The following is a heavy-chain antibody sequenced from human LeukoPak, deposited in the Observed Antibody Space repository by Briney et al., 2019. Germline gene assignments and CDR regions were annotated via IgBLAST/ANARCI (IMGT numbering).Heavy chain of an antibody. D-gene: IGHD3-3*01. CDR1: GFTFDDYA. J-gene: IGHJ4*02. CDR3: AKVRRDFWSGPADY. V-gene: IGHV3-9*01. Sequence: PGGSLRLSCAASGFTFDDYAMHWVRQAPGKGLEWVSGISWSSGSIGYAGSVKGRFTISRDNAKNSLYLQMNSLRAEDTALYYCAKVRRDFWSGPADYWGQGTLVTVSS. CDR2: ISWSSGSI.